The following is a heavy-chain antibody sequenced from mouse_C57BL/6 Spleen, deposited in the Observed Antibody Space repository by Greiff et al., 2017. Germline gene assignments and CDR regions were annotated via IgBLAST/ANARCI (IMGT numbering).Heavy chain of an antibody. CDR1: GFSFNTYA. CDR2: ISSKSNNYAT. D-gene: IGHD2-2*01. CDR3: DYGYVGAWFAY. V-gene: IGHV10-1*01. J-gene: IGHJ3*01. Sequence: EVQLVESGGGLVQPKGSLKLSCAASGFSFNTYAMNWVRQAPGKGLEWVARISSKSNNYATYYAVSVKDRFTNSRDDSESMLYMQINNLKTVNTAVYYCDYGYVGAWFAYWGQGTLVTVSA.